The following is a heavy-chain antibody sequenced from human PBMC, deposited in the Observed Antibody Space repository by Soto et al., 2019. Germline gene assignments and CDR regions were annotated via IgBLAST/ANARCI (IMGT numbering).Heavy chain of an antibody. D-gene: IGHD3-22*01. J-gene: IGHJ4*02. CDR3: AKDILYYDSSGYLNPLDY. Sequence: QVQLVESGGGVVQPGRSLRLSCAASGFTFSSYGMHWVRQAPGKGLEWVAVISYDGSNKYYADSVKGRFTISRDNSKNTLYLQMNSLRAEDTAVYYCAKDILYYDSSGYLNPLDYWGQGTLVTVSA. CDR2: ISYDGSNK. CDR1: GFTFSSYG. V-gene: IGHV3-30*18.